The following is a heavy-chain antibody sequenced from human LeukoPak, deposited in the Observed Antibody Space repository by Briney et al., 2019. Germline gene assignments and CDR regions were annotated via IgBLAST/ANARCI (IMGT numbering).Heavy chain of an antibody. CDR1: GXTFSTYV. CDR2: ISGSGSST. CDR3: VRSGSGWSLDY. V-gene: IGHV3-23*01. J-gene: IGHJ4*02. Sequence: GGSLRLSCAASGXTFSTYVMTWVRQTPGQGLECVSCISGSGSSTYCADSVKGRFTISRDNSQNTVSLQVNSLRAEDTAVYYCVRSGSGWSLDYWGRGTLVTVSS. D-gene: IGHD6-19*01.